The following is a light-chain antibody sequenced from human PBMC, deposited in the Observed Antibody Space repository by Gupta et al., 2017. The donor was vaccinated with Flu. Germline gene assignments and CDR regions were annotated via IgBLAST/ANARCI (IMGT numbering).Light chain of an antibody. CDR3: QDCSSSLFT. CDR1: QSVRTTY. V-gene: IGKV3-20*01. Sequence: ETVLTQSRGTLSLSPGERATRSCRASQSVRTTYLAWYQQKPGQAPRLLIYGASSRSSGVPDRFSGSESWTEFTLTISRLEPEDFAVYYCQDCSSSLFTFGPGTTVDI. J-gene: IGKJ3*01. CDR2: GAS.